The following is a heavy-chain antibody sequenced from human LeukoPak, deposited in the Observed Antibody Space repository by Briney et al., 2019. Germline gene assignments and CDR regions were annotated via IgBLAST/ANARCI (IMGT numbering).Heavy chain of an antibody. CDR2: INQDGSIQ. J-gene: IGHJ4*02. CDR3: SRSLDY. V-gene: IGHV3-7*01. CDR1: GFPFSDYW. Sequence: GGSLRLSCAASGFPFSDYWMDWVRQAPGKGMEWVANINQDGSIQYYADSVRGRFIISRNNAQNSLYLQMYSLRAEDTAIYFCSRSLDYWGQGALVTVSS.